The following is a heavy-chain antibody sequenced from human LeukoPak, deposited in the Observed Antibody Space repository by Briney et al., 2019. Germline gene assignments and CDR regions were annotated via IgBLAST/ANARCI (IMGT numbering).Heavy chain of an antibody. D-gene: IGHD3-22*01. J-gene: IGHJ5*02. Sequence: ASVEVSCKASGYTFTGYYMHWVRQAPGQGLEWMGWINPNSGGTNYAQKFQGRVTMTRDTSISTAYMELSRLRSDDTAVYYCARDSGSSGYYLPTWGQGTLVTVSS. CDR3: ARDSGSSGYYLPT. CDR2: INPNSGGT. V-gene: IGHV1-2*02. CDR1: GYTFTGYY.